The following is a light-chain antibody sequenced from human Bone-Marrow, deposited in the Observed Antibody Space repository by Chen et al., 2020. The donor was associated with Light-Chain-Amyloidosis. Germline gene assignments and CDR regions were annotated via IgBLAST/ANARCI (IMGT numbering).Light chain of an antibody. CDR3: QQYSKWYT. Sequence: EIVMTQSPATLSVSPGERATLSCRASQTVFSNLAWYQQKPGQTPRRLIHDASTRATDIPARFSGSGSGTEFTLTISSLQSEDFAVYYCQQYSKWYTFGQGTKLGIK. J-gene: IGKJ2*01. V-gene: IGKV3-15*01. CDR1: QTVFSN. CDR2: DAS.